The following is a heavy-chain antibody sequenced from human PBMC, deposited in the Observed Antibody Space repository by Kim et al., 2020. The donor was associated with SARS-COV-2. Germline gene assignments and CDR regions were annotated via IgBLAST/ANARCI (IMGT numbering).Heavy chain of an antibody. CDR2: ST. D-gene: IGHD1-26*01. Sequence: STIYADSVKGRFTISRDNAKNTLYLQMNSLRAEDTAVYYCARERGSYRFDYWGQGSLVTVSS. J-gene: IGHJ4*02. V-gene: IGHV3-74*01. CDR3: ARERGSYRFDY.